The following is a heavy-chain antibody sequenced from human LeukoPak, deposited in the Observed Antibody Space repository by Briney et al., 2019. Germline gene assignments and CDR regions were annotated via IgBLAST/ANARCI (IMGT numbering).Heavy chain of an antibody. D-gene: IGHD6-13*01. J-gene: IGHJ3*02. V-gene: IGHV3-30*03. CDR2: ISYDGSNK. CDR3: ARAGGSSSWDAFDI. CDR1: GFTFSGFG. Sequence: GGSLRLSCAASGFTFSGFGMHWVRQAPGKGLEWVAFISYDGSNKYYADSVKGRFTISRDNSKNTLYVQMNSLRAEDTAVYYCARAGGSSSWDAFDIWGQGTMVTVSS.